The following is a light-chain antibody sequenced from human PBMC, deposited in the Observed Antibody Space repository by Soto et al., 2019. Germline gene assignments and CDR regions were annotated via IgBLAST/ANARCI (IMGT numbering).Light chain of an antibody. J-gene: IGLJ3*02. CDR2: QDS. Sequence: SYELTQPPSVSVSPGQTASINCSGDKLGDKYACWYQQKPGQSPVLVIYQDSKRPSGIPERFSGSNSGNTATLTISGTQAMDEADYDCQAWDSSTAYWVFGGGTKLTVL. CDR1: KLGDKY. V-gene: IGLV3-1*01. CDR3: QAWDSSTAYWV.